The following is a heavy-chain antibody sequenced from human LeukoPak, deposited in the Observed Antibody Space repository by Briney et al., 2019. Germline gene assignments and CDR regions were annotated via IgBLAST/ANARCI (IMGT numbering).Heavy chain of an antibody. V-gene: IGHV3-21*01. Sequence: GGSLRLSCAASGXTFSSYSMNWVRQAPGKGLEWVCSFSSRSSYIYNADSVKGRFTISRDNAKNSLYLQMNSLRAEDTAVYYCTRDRDDDSSGSIDDAFDIWGQGTMVTVSS. D-gene: IGHD3-22*01. CDR2: FSSRSSYI. J-gene: IGHJ3*02. CDR3: TRDRDDDSSGSIDDAFDI. CDR1: GXTFSSYS.